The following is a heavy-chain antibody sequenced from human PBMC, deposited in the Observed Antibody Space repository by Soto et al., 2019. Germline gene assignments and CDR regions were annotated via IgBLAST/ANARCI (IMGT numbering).Heavy chain of an antibody. CDR1: GFSVNNND. V-gene: IGHV3-66*01. CDR3: ARDQLYYNDISGRPLNAFDV. CDR2: IYSSGSI. J-gene: IGHJ3*01. Sequence: GGSLRLSCATTGFSVNNNDMSWVRQAPGKGLEWVSLIYSSGSIKYADSVKGRFTISRDNTKNIVYLQMNSLRAEDTAVYYCARDQLYYNDISGRPLNAFDVWGQGTMVTVSS. D-gene: IGHD3-22*01.